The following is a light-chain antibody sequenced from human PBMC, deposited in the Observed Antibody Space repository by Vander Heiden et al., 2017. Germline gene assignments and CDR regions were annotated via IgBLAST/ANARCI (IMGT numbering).Light chain of an antibody. CDR2: GAS. Sequence: EIVMTQSPATLSVSPGERATLSCRASQSVSSNLAWYQQKPGQAPRLLIYGASTRATGIPARFSGSGSGTEFTLTISSLQSEDFAVYYCQQENNWPQTFGQRTKLEIK. V-gene: IGKV3-15*01. CDR1: QSVSSN. J-gene: IGKJ2*01. CDR3: QQENNWPQT.